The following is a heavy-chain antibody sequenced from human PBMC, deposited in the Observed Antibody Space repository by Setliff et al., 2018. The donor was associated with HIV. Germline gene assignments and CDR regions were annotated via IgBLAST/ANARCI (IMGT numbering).Heavy chain of an antibody. D-gene: IGHD1-26*01. CDR1: GFTFSSYG. Sequence: LRLSCAASGFTFSSYGMNWVRQAPGKGLEWRSYISRSSSTIYYADFVKGRFTISRDNAKNSLYLQMNSLRPEDTGVYYCARVVPPHWIVRDTTHFDYWGQGTLVTVSS. J-gene: IGHJ4*02. CDR2: ISRSSSTI. CDR3: ARVVPPHWIVRDTTHFDY. V-gene: IGHV3-48*04.